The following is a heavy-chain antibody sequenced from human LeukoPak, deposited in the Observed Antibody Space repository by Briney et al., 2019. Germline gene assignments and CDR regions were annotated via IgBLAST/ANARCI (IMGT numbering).Heavy chain of an antibody. CDR2: INPAGSVE. D-gene: IGHD4-17*01. J-gene: IGHJ4*02. CDR3: AREGTTVTSSLDY. V-gene: IGHV3-7*01. Sequence: GGSLRLSCAASGITFSGRWMSWVRQAPGKGLEWVANINPAGSVEKYVDSVKGRFTISRDNAKNTLYLQMNSLRAEDTAVYYCAREGTTVTSSLDYWGQGTLVTVSS. CDR1: GITFSGRW.